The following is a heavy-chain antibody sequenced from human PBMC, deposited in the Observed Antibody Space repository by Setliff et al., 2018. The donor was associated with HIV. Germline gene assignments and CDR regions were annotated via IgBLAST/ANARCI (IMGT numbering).Heavy chain of an antibody. D-gene: IGHD3-16*02. CDR1: GFTFSSYS. J-gene: IGHJ6*03. CDR3: ARDPRASYLSYYYYHYLDV. V-gene: IGHV3-48*01. Sequence: PGGSLRLSCAASGFTFSSYSMNWVRQAPGKGLEWVSFISGNSGAVTYADSVKGRFTISRDNARNSLYLQVNSLRAEDTAVYYCARDPRASYLSYYYYHYLDVWGKGTTVTVSS. CDR2: ISGNSGAV.